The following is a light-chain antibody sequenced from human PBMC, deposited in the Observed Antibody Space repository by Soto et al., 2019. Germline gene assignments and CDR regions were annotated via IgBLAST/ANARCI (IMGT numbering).Light chain of an antibody. V-gene: IGKV3-20*01. Sequence: EIVWTQSPGTLSLSPGERATLSCRASQSVSSSSLTWYQQKPGQAPRLLIYGASSRATGIPDRFSGSGSGIDVFLTITRLEADDVAVVYCQQYCRTTELTFGRGTKVEIK. J-gene: IGKJ4*01. CDR3: QQYCRTTELT. CDR2: GAS. CDR1: QSVSSSS.